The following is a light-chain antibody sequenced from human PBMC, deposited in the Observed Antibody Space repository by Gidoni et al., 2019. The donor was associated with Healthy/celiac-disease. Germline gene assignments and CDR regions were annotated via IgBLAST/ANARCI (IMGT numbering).Light chain of an antibody. Sequence: VLTQSPGPLSLSPGERATLSCRASQSVSSSYLAWYQQKPGQAPRLLIYGASSRATGIPDRFSGSGSGTDFTLTISRLEPEDFALYYCQQYGSSPYTFGQGTKLEI. CDR1: QSVSSSY. CDR3: QQYGSSPYT. J-gene: IGKJ2*01. CDR2: GAS. V-gene: IGKV3-20*01.